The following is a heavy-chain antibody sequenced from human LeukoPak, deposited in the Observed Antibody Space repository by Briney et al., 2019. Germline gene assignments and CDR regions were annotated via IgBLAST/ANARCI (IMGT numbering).Heavy chain of an antibody. CDR1: GGSFSGYY. V-gene: IGHV4-34*01. CDR2: INHSGST. D-gene: IGHD6-13*01. J-gene: IGHJ5*02. CDR3: AREGIAAAGTWWFDP. Sequence: PSETLSLTCAVYGGSFSGYYWSWIRQPPGKGLEWIGEINHSGSTNYNPSLKSRVTISVDTSKNQFSLKLSSVTAADTAVYYCAREGIAAAGTWWFDPWGQGTLVTVSS.